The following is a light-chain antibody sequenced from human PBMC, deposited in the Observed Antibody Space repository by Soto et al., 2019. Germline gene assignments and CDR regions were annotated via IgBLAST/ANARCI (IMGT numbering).Light chain of an antibody. CDR2: GAS. V-gene: IGKV1-17*03. J-gene: IGKJ1*01. CDR1: QGIGNY. Sequence: DIQMTQSPSAMSASVGDRVSITCRASQGIGNYLTWFQQKSGKVPKRLIYGASTLQSGVPSRFSGNGSGTEFTLTIISLQPEDSATYYCLQHNNYPWTFGLGTMVDIK. CDR3: LQHNNYPWT.